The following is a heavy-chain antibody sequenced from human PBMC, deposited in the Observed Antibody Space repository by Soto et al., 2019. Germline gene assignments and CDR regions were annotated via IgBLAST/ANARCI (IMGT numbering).Heavy chain of an antibody. Sequence: PSETLSLTCTVSGGSISSYYWSWIRQPPGKGLEWIGYIYYSGSTNYNPSLKSRVTISVDTSKNQFSLKLSSVTAADTAVYYCARRGGSGSPHDYYYYYMDVWGKGTTVTVSS. CDR1: GGSISSYY. J-gene: IGHJ6*03. CDR3: ARRGGSGSPHDYYYYYMDV. CDR2: IYYSGST. V-gene: IGHV4-59*01. D-gene: IGHD3-10*01.